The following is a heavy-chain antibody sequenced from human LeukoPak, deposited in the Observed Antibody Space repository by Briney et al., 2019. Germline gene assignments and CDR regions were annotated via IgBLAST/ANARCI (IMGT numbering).Heavy chain of an antibody. Sequence: GGPLRLSCTASGFPFIEYSMNWVRQAPGKGLEWISYIGIDSGNTKYADSVRGRFTISADKAKNSLYLQMNSLRVEDTAVYYCARDHNYAFDNWGQGTLVSVAS. V-gene: IGHV3-48*01. CDR2: IGIDSGNT. J-gene: IGHJ4*02. CDR3: ARDHNYAFDN. CDR1: GFPFIEYS. D-gene: IGHD1-1*01.